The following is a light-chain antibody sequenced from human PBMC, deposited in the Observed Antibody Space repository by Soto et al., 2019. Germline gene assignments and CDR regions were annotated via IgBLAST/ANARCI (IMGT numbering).Light chain of an antibody. J-gene: IGLJ1*01. CDR2: EVN. Sequence: QSALTQPASVSGSPGQSITISCTGTSSDVGGYNYVSWYQQHPGKAPKLMIYEVNNRPSGVSNRFSGSKSGNTASLTISGLQGEDEADYYCSSYTSSSILYVFGTGTKLTVL. CDR3: SSYTSSSILYV. V-gene: IGLV2-14*01. CDR1: SSDVGGYNY.